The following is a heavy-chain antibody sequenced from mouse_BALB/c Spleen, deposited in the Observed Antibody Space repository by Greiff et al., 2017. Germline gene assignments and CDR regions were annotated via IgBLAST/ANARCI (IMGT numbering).Heavy chain of an antibody. CDR1: GYSITSDYA. Sequence: EVKLMESGPGLVKPSQSLSLTCTVTGYSITSDYAWNWIRQFPGNKLEWMGYISYSGSTSYNPSLKSRISITRDTSKNQFFLQLNSVTTEDTATYYCASYDGYPYYAMDYWGQGTSVTVSS. J-gene: IGHJ4*01. CDR2: ISYSGST. D-gene: IGHD2-3*01. CDR3: ASYDGYPYYAMDY. V-gene: IGHV3-2*02.